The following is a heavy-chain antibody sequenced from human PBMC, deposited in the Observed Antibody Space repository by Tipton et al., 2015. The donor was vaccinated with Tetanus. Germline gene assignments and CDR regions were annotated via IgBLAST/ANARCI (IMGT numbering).Heavy chain of an antibody. D-gene: IGHD3-22*01. V-gene: IGHV4-59*01. CDR3: ARGAYSYDSSGYYYLLDP. Sequence: TLSLTCTVSGGSISNYYWSWIRQPPGKGLEWIGYIYYSGSTNYNPSLKSRVTISVDTSKNQFSLKLSSVTAADTAVYYCARGAYSYDSSGYYYLLDPWSQGTLVTVSS. J-gene: IGHJ5*02. CDR2: IYYSGST. CDR1: GGSISNYY.